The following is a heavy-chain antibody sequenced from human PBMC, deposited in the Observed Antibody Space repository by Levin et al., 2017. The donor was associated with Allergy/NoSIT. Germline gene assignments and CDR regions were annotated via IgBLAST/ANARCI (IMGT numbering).Heavy chain of an antibody. D-gene: IGHD4-17*01. J-gene: IGHJ4*02. CDR3: ARRWAFYGDYVVDY. CDR1: GGSISSSSYY. Sequence: SETLSLTCTVSGGSISSSSYYWGWIRQPPGKGLEWIGSIYYSGSTYYNPSLKSRVTISVDTSKNQFSLKLSSVTAADTAVYYCARRWAFYGDYVVDYWGQGTLVTVSS. V-gene: IGHV4-39*07. CDR2: IYYSGST.